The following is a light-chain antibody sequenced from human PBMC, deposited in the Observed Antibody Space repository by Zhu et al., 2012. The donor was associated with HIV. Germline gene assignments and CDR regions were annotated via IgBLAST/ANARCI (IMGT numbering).Light chain of an antibody. J-gene: IGKJ4*01. CDR3: QQYNNWPLT. CDR2: DTS. CDR1: QSVNSN. Sequence: ERVMTQSPATVSVSPGERATLSCRASQSVNSNVAWYQQRPGQAPRLLIYDTSIRATGIPVRFSGSASGTEFTLTINSMQSEDFAVYYCQQYNNWPLTFGGGTKVEIK. V-gene: IGKV3-15*01.